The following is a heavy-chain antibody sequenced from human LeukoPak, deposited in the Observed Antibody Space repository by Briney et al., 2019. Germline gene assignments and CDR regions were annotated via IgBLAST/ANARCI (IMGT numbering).Heavy chain of an antibody. V-gene: IGHV1-18*04. CDR1: GYTFTNYG. D-gene: IGHD3-16*01. CDR3: ARDSASTSFPPAYDY. Sequence: ASVKVSCKAAGYTFTNYGVTWVRQAPGQGLEWVGWISAHNGNTNYVQKLQDRVTMTTDTSTTTAYLELWNLRSDDTAVYYCARDSASTSFPPAYDYWGQGTVVAVSS. J-gene: IGHJ4*02. CDR2: ISAHNGNT.